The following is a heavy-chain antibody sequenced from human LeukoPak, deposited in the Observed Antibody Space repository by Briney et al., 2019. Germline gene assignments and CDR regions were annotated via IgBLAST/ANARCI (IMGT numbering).Heavy chain of an antibody. CDR1: GFTFNTYS. CDR3: AKSRSGYPRVDGFDI. Sequence: GSLRLSCAASGFTFNTYSMNWVRQAPGKGLEWVSSISDNSNYIYYSDSVEGRFTISRDNSKNTLYLQMNSLRAEDTALYYCAKSRSGYPRVDGFDIWGQGTMVTVSS. CDR2: ISDNSNYI. V-gene: IGHV3-21*04. D-gene: IGHD3-3*01. J-gene: IGHJ3*02.